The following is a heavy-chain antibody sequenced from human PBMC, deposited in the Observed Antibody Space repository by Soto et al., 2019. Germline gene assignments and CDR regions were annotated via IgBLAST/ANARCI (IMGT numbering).Heavy chain of an antibody. V-gene: IGHV4-31*03. CDR1: GYSITAGGYY. CDR3: ARMYSCVSCWFHP. Sequence: SETLSLTCFVSGYSITAGGYYWSWIRHHPGKGLEWIGSFYSSGSIIYNPSLRSRVSISGDTSSNQFSMSLTSVTAADTARYYCARMYSCVSCWFHPRGEGTLVPVSS. CDR2: FYSSGSI. J-gene: IGHJ5*02. D-gene: IGHD1-26*01.